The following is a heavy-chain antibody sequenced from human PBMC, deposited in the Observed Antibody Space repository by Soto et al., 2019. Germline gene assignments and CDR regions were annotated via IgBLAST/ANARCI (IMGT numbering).Heavy chain of an antibody. V-gene: IGHV3-15*01. CDR3: TTDLPTVAVAFYFDY. CDR1: GFTFSNAW. D-gene: IGHD6-19*01. CDR2: IKSKTDGGTT. Sequence: VQLVESGGGLVKPGGSLRLSCAASGFTFSNAWMSWVRQAPGKGLEWVGRIKSKTDGGTTDYAAPVKGRFTISRDDSKNTLYLQMNSLKTEDTAVYYCTTDLPTVAVAFYFDYWGQGTLVTVSS. J-gene: IGHJ4*02.